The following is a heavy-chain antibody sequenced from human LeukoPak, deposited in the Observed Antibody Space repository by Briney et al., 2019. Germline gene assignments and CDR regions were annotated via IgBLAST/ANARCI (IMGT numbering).Heavy chain of an antibody. CDR2: INTNTGNP. J-gene: IGHJ4*02. D-gene: IGHD6-6*01. Sequence: ASVKVSCKASGYTFTSYAMNWVRQAPGQGLEWMGWINTNTGNPTYAQGFTGRFVFSLATSVSTAYLQISSLKAEDTAVYYCARSSSSRRGYYFDYWGQGTLVTVSS. CDR3: ARSSSSRRGYYFDY. V-gene: IGHV7-4-1*02. CDR1: GYTFTSYA.